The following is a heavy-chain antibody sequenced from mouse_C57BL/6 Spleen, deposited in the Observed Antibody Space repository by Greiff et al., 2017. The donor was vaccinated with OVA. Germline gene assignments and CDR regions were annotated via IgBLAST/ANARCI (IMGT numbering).Heavy chain of an antibody. Sequence: EVQLQQSGAELVKPGASVKLSCTASGFNIKDYYMHWVKQRNEQGLEWIGRSEPEDGDNKSAPKFKCKATITADTSSNTAYLQISSLTSEYTAVEYCANPIDDGTPYWGQGTLVTVSA. CDR2: SEPEDGDN. D-gene: IGHD2-3*01. J-gene: IGHJ3*01. CDR3: ANPIDDGTPY. CDR1: GFNIKDYY. V-gene: IGHV14-2*01.